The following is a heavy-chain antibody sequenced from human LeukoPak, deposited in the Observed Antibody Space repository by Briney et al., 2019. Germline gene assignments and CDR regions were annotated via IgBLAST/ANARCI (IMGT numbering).Heavy chain of an antibody. V-gene: IGHV4-59*01. J-gene: IGHJ5*02. CDR1: GGSISGYY. CDR3: ARDLGEREWPGFDP. Sequence: SETLSLTCTVSGGSISGYYWSWIRQPPGKGLEWIGYIYYSGSTNYNPSLKSRVTISVDTSKNQFSLKLSSVTAADTAVYYCARDLGEREWPGFDPWGQGTLVTVSS. D-gene: IGHD3-3*01. CDR2: IYYSGST.